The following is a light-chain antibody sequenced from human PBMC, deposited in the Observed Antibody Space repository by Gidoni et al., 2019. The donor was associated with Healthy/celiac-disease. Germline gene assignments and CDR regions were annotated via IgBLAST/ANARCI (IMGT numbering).Light chain of an antibody. Sequence: DIQMTQSPSTLSASVGDRVTITCRASQSISSWLAWYQQKPGKAPKLLIYDASSLESGVPSRFSGSGSGTEFTLTISSLQPDDFATYYCQQYNSFVLTFGGGTKVEIK. CDR3: QQYNSFVLT. CDR2: DAS. V-gene: IGKV1-5*01. J-gene: IGKJ4*01. CDR1: QSISSW.